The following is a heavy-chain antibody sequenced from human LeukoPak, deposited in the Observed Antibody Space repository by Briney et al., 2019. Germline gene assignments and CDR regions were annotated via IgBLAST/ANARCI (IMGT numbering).Heavy chain of an antibody. J-gene: IGHJ4*02. CDR1: GFTFSSYG. Sequence: PGGSLRLSCAASGFTFSSYGMHWVRQAPGKGLEWVAVIWYDGSNKYYADSVKGRFTISRDNSKNTLYLQMNSLRAEDTAVYYCAKDLHYYDSSGYGLWGQGTLVTVSS. D-gene: IGHD3-22*01. CDR3: AKDLHYYDSSGYGL. V-gene: IGHV3-33*06. CDR2: IWYDGSNK.